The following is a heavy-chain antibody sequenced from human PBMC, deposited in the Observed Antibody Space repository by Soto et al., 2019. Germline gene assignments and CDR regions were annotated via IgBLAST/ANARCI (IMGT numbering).Heavy chain of an antibody. CDR2: VSYDTAYE. Sequence: QVQLVESGGGMVQPGTPLRLSCAVSGFTFSTYDMHWVRQAPGKGLEWVAVVSYDTAYENYADSVKGRFTISRDNSKNILYLQMNSLRAEDTAVYYCAKVSISKSSAVTFDSWGRGTLVTVSS. V-gene: IGHV3-30*18. CDR1: GFTFSTYD. D-gene: IGHD2-15*01. CDR3: AKVSISKSSAVTFDS. J-gene: IGHJ4*02.